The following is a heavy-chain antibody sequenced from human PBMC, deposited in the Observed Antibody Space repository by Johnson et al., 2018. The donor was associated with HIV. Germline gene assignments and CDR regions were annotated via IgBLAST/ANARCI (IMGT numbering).Heavy chain of an antibody. CDR1: GFTFSSYA. J-gene: IGHJ3*02. D-gene: IGHD2-21*02. CDR2: KSYDGSNK. CDR3: ARVTAYNSFDI. V-gene: IGHV3-30-3*01. Sequence: QVQLVESGGGVVQPGRSLRLSCAASGFTFSSYAMHWVRQAPGKGLEWVAVKSYDGSNKYYADSVKGRFTISRDNSKNTLYLQMNSLRAEDTAVYYCARVTAYNSFDIWGQGTMVTVSS.